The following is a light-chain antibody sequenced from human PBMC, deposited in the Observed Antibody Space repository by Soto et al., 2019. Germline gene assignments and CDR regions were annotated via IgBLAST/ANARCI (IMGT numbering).Light chain of an antibody. Sequence: DIQMTQSPSTLSASVGDRVTITCRASQSISSWLAWYQQQPGKAPKLLIYDASSLESGVTSRFSGSGSGTEFTLTISSLQPDDFATYYCQQYNSYPGTFGQGTKVEIK. CDR2: DAS. CDR1: QSISSW. CDR3: QQYNSYPGT. V-gene: IGKV1-5*01. J-gene: IGKJ1*01.